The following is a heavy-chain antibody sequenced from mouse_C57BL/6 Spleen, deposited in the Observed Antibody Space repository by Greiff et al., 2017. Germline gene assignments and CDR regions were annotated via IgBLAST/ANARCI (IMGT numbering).Heavy chain of an antibody. CDR2: INYDGSST. CDR1: GFTFSDYY. CDR3: ARGDYGSSSFDY. Sequence: EVMLVESEGGLVQPGSSMKLSCTASGFTFSDYYMAWVRPVPEKGLEWVANINYDGSSTYYLDSLKSRFIISRDNAKNILYLQMSSLKSEDTATYYCARGDYGSSSFDYWGQGTTLTVSS. V-gene: IGHV5-16*01. J-gene: IGHJ2*01. D-gene: IGHD1-1*01.